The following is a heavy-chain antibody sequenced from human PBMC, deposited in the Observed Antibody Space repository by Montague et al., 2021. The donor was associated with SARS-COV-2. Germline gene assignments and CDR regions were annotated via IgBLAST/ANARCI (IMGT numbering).Heavy chain of an antibody. J-gene: IGHJ5*02. CDR1: GGPITSYY. V-gene: IGHV4-59*01. CDR2: IYHSGST. D-gene: IGHD3-10*01. CDR3: ARGLEYYGSGSHHYDP. Sequence: SETLSLTCAVSGGPITSYYWNWIRQPQGKGLEYIGYIYHSGSTTYNPSLKSRVSISVDTSKNQFSLKLRSVTAADTAAYYCARGLEYYGSGSHHYDPWGQGTLVAVSS.